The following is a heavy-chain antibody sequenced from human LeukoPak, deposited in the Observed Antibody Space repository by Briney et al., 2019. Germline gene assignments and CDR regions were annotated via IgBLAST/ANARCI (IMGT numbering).Heavy chain of an antibody. CDR2: INTNTGNP. CDR3: ATDLKKGDSGCFDY. J-gene: IGHJ4*02. Sequence: ASVEVSCKASGYTFTSSALNWVRQAPGQGLEWMGWINTNTGNPTYAQGFTGRFVFSLDTSVSTAYLHISSLKAEDTAVYYCATDLKKGDSGCFDYWGQGTLVTVSS. V-gene: IGHV7-4-1*02. CDR1: GYTFTSSA. D-gene: IGHD6-19*01.